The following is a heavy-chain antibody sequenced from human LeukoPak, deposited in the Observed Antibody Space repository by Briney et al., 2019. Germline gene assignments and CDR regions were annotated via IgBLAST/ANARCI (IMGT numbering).Heavy chain of an antibody. V-gene: IGHV4-34*01. CDR2: INHSGST. Sequence: PSETLSLTCAVYGGSFSGYYWSWIRQPPGKGLEWIGEINHSGSTNYNPSLKSRVTISVDTSKNQFSLKLSSVTAADTAVYYCARRGGGAAAELDYWGQGTLVTVSS. CDR1: GGSFSGYY. J-gene: IGHJ4*02. CDR3: ARRGGGAAAELDY. D-gene: IGHD6-13*01.